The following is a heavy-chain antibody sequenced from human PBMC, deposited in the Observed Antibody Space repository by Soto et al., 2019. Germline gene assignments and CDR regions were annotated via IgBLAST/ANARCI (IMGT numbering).Heavy chain of an antibody. D-gene: IGHD3-22*01. CDR1: GFTFTTHA. CDR3: ARRNSSGPIDH. Sequence: QVHLVQSGAEVKEPGASVKVSCKTSGFTFTTHAIHWLRQAPGQRFEWMGWINAGNGNTKYSQTFQDRITITRDTSANTAYIELSSLTFEDRAVYFCARRNSSGPIDHWGQGTLITVSS. V-gene: IGHV1-3*01. J-gene: IGHJ4*02. CDR2: INAGNGNT.